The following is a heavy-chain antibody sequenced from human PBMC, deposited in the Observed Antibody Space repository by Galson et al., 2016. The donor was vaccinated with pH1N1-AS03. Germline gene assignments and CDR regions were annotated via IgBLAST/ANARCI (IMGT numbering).Heavy chain of an antibody. D-gene: IGHD2-2*02. J-gene: IGHJ5*02. CDR1: GGSIGSEDFH. CDR3: ARLRVAITWLDP. V-gene: IGHV4-39*07. Sequence: SETLSLTCTVSGGSIGSEDFHWGWIRQPPGKGLEWIGLIYPSGSTYYSPSFQRRVSISVDTSKDQFSLRLFSVTAADTATYFCARLRVAITWLDPWGQGILVTVSS. CDR2: IYPSGST.